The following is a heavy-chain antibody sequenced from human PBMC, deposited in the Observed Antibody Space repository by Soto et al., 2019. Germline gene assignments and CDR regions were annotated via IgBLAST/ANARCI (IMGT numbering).Heavy chain of an antibody. CDR2: IWYDGSNK. D-gene: IGHD3-10*01. J-gene: IGHJ5*02. CDR1: GFTFSSYG. CDR3: AXXXXPVGHYGSGSYSP. Sequence: QVQLVESGGGVVQPGRSLGLSCAASGFTFSSYGMHWVRQAPGKGLEWVAVIWYDGSNKYYADSVKGRFTISRDNSKNTLYLQMNSLRAEDTAVYYXAXXXXPVGHYGSGSYSPWGQGTLVTVSS. V-gene: IGHV3-33*01.